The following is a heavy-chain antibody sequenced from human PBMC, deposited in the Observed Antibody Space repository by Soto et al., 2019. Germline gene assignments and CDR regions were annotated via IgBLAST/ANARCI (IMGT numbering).Heavy chain of an antibody. Sequence: QVQLQESGPGLVKPSETLSLTCTVSGGSVSSGNSYWSWIRQPPGKGLEWIGYFYYTGSTNYNPSCQGRITLSIEGSNIQFSLRLSSVTAADTAVYYCERSMLYSDVNSYSPFDYWGQGTLVTVSS. J-gene: IGHJ4*02. D-gene: IGHD2-8*01. CDR3: ERSMLYSDVNSYSPFDY. CDR1: GGSVSSGNSY. V-gene: IGHV4-61*01. CDR2: FYYTGST.